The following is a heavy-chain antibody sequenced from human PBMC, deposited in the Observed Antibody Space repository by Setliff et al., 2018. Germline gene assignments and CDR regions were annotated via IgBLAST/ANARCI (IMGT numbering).Heavy chain of an antibody. V-gene: IGHV5-51*01. CDR3: ARRNTAMVYGFDI. J-gene: IGHJ3*02. Sequence: PGESLKISCKASEYSFTTYWIGWVRQMPGEGLEWMGIIYPGDSDTRYSPSFQGQVTISADKSINTAYLQWSSLKASDTATYYCARRNTAMVYGFDIWGQGTMVTVSS. CDR1: EYSFTTYW. CDR2: IYPGDSDT. D-gene: IGHD5-18*01.